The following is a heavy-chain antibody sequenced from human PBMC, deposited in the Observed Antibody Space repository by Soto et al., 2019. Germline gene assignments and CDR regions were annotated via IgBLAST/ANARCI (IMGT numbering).Heavy chain of an antibody. CDR2: IYHRGST. V-gene: IGHV4-30-2*01. CDR1: GGSITSGGFS. J-gene: IGHJ4*02. Sequence: SETLSLTCAVSGGSITSGGFSWSWIRQPPGKDLEWIGYIYHRGSTYYNPSLNSRVTISVDKSKNQFSLTLSSVTAADTAVYYCARAVYFDSSGPHSYYFDYWGPGTLVTVSS. CDR3: ARAVYFDSSGPHSYYFDY. D-gene: IGHD3-22*01.